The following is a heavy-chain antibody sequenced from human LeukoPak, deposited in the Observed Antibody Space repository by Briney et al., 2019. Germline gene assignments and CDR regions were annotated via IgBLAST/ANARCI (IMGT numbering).Heavy chain of an antibody. CDR3: ARDPYSGSYYANDAFDI. V-gene: IGHV1-2*06. Sequence: ASVKVSCTASGYTFTGYYMPWVRQAPGQGREWMGRINPNSGGTNYSQKFQGRATMPSDTSISPAYMALSRLGSDDTAVYYCARDPYSGSYYANDAFDIWGQGTMVTVSS. D-gene: IGHD1-26*01. J-gene: IGHJ3*02. CDR2: INPNSGGT. CDR1: GYTFTGYY.